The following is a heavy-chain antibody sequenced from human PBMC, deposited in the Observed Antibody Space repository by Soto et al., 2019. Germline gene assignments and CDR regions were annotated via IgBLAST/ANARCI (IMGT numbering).Heavy chain of an antibody. CDR3: AKILLAYNYGGFDY. CDR2: IKQDGST. CDR1: GFTFSSYW. V-gene: IGHV3-7*03. D-gene: IGHD5-18*01. Sequence: GGSLRLSCAASGFTFSSYWMSWVRQAPGKGLEWVANIKQDGSTHYADSVRGRFTISRDNSKNTLDLQMDSLRAEDTAVYYCAKILLAYNYGGFDYWGQGMLVTVSS. J-gene: IGHJ4*02.